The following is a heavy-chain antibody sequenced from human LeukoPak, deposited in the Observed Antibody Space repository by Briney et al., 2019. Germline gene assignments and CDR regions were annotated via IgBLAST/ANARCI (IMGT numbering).Heavy chain of an antibody. V-gene: IGHV1-2*02. CDR2: INPNSGGT. CDR3: ARGPSGRYQNNNWFDP. J-gene: IGHJ5*02. Sequence: ASVKVSCTASGYTFTGYYMHWVRQAPGQGLEWMGWINPNSGGTNYAQKFQGRVTMTRDTSISTAYMELSRLRSDDTAVYYCARGPSGRYQNNNWFDPWGQGNLVTVSS. D-gene: IGHD3-9*01. CDR1: GYTFTGYY.